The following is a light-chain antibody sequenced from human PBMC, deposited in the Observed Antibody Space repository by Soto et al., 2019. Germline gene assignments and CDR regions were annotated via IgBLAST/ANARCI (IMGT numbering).Light chain of an antibody. J-gene: IGLJ1*01. CDR1: SSDVGSYNL. Sequence: QSALTQPASVSGSDGQSLTISCTATSSDVGSYNLVSWYQQHPGKAPKLMIYEGSKRPSGVSARFSGSKSGNTASLTISGLQGEDEADYYCCSYAGGSTFVFGPGTKLTVL. CDR2: EGS. V-gene: IGLV2-23*01. CDR3: CSYAGGSTFV.